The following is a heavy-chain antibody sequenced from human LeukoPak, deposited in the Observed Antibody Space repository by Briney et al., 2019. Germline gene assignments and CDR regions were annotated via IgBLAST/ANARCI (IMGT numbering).Heavy chain of an antibody. Sequence: PGGSLRLSCAASGFTFSDYYMSWVRQAPGKGLEWVSYISSSSSYTNYADSVKGRFTISRDNAKNSLYLQMNSLRAEDTAVYYCARDRLYGSGSYWFDYWGQGTLVTVSS. CDR2: ISSSSSYT. J-gene: IGHJ4*02. V-gene: IGHV3-11*05. CDR3: ARDRLYGSGSYWFDY. D-gene: IGHD3-10*01. CDR1: GFTFSDYY.